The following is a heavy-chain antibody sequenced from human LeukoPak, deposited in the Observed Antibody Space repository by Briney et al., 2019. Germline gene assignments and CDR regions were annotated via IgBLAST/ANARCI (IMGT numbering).Heavy chain of an antibody. CDR2: IYYSGST. J-gene: IGHJ6*03. CDR1: GGSISSYY. D-gene: IGHD3-10*01. CDR3: ARGPWGYGSGSYYSPFYYYYYMDV. V-gene: IGHV4-59*08. Sequence: SETLSLTCTVSGGSISSYYWSWIRQPPGKGLEWIGYIYYSGSTNYNPSLKSRVTISVDTSKNQFSLKLSSVTAADTAVYYCARGPWGYGSGSYYSPFYYYYYMDVWGKGTTVTISS.